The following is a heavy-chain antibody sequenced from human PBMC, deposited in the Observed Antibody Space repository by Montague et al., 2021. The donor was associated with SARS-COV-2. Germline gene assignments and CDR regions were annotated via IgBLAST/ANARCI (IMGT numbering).Heavy chain of an antibody. CDR3: AKDSYYYGLGYGMDV. Sequence: SLRLSWAAPGFTFSNSAMNWVRQAPGKGLEWVSGSSGSDGGTHYADSVKGRFTISRDNSKNVLYLQMNSLRAEDTALYYCAKDSYYYGLGYGMDVWGQGTTVTVSS. V-gene: IGHV3-23*01. D-gene: IGHD3-10*01. CDR2: SSGSDGGT. J-gene: IGHJ6*02. CDR1: GFTFSNSA.